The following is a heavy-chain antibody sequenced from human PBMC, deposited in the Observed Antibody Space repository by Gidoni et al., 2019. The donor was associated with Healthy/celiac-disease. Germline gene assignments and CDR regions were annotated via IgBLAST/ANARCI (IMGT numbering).Heavy chain of an antibody. Sequence: QVQLVESGGGVVQPGRSLRLSCAASGFTFSSYGMHWVRQAPGKGLEWVAVIWYDGSNKYYADSVKGRFTISRDNSKNTLYLQMNSLRAEDTAVYYCARDLYDFWSGNGLDYWGQGTLVTVSS. J-gene: IGHJ4*02. CDR2: IWYDGSNK. D-gene: IGHD3-3*01. V-gene: IGHV3-33*01. CDR1: GFTFSSYG. CDR3: ARDLYDFWSGNGLDY.